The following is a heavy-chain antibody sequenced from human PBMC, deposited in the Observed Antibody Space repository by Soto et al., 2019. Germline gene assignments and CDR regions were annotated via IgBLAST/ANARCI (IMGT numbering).Heavy chain of an antibody. J-gene: IGHJ4*02. CDR2: ISYDGSNK. CDR3: AKARCSTTNCYVPDY. Sequence: GGSLRLSCAASGFTFSSYGMHWVRQAPGKGLEWVAVISYDGSNKYYADSVKGRFTISRDNSKNTLYLQMSSLRVEDTAMYYCAKARCSTTNCYVPDYWGQGTLVTVSS. V-gene: IGHV3-30*18. D-gene: IGHD2-2*01. CDR1: GFTFSSYG.